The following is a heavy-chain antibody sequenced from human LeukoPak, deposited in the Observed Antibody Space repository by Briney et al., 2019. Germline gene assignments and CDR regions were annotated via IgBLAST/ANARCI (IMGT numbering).Heavy chain of an antibody. Sequence: ASVEVSCKASGYTFTSYDINWVRQATGQGLEWMGWMNPNSGEIGYAQKFQGRITMTSDTSITTAYMELSSLRSEDTAVYYCTRELRRHDQWGQGTLVAVSS. J-gene: IGHJ4*02. CDR3: TRELRRHDQ. V-gene: IGHV1-8*01. D-gene: IGHD5-24*01. CDR2: MNPNSGEI. CDR1: GYTFTSYD.